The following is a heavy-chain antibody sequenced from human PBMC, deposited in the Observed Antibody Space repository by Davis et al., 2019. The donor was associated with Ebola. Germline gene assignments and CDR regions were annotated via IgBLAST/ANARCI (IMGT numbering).Heavy chain of an antibody. D-gene: IGHD2-15*01. CDR2: IIPILGIA. CDR1: GGTFSSYT. J-gene: IGHJ4*02. CDR3: ARGGCSGGSCYSSDY. V-gene: IGHV1-69*02. Sequence: SVKVSCKASGGTFSSYTITWVRQAPGQGLEWMGRIIPILGIANYAQKLQGRVTMTTDTSTSTAYMELRSLRSDDTAVYYCARGGCSGGSCYSSDYWGQGTLVTVSS.